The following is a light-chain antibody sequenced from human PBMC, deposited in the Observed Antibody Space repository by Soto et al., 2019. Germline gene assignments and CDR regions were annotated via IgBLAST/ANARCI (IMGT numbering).Light chain of an antibody. J-gene: IGKJ2*01. V-gene: IGKV3-15*01. CDR1: QSVSSN. CDR3: QQYNNWPRT. Sequence: EIVMTQSPATLSVSPGERATLSCRASQSVSSNLAWYQQKPGQAPRLLLYGASTRATGIPARFSGSGSGTECTRTISSLQSEDFAVYYCQQYNNWPRTFGQGTKLEIK. CDR2: GAS.